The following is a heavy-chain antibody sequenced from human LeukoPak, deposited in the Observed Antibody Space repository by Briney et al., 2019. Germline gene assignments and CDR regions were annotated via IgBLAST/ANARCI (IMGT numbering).Heavy chain of an antibody. CDR2: IYSGGST. J-gene: IGHJ6*02. CDR1: GFTVSSNY. CDR3: ARSYYYYGMDV. Sequence: GGSLRLSCAASGFTVSSNYMSWVRQAPGKGLEWVSVIYSGGSTYYADSAKGRFTISRDNSKNTLYLQMNSLRAEDTAVYYCARSYYYYGMDVWGQGTTVTVSS. V-gene: IGHV3-53*01.